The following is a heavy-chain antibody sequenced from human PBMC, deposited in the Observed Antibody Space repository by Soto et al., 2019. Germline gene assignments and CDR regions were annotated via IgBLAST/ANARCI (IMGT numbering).Heavy chain of an antibody. CDR1: GGSIGGGGYY. V-gene: IGHV4-31*03. CDR3: ARVFYHAFQH. Sequence: SETLCLTYTVSGGSIGGGGYYWSWIRQHPGKGLEWIGYIYYSGSTYYNPSLKSRVTISVDTSKNQFSLNLHSVTAADTAVYYCARVFYHAFQHWGQGTLVTVSS. J-gene: IGHJ1*01. D-gene: IGHD2-2*01. CDR2: IYYSGST.